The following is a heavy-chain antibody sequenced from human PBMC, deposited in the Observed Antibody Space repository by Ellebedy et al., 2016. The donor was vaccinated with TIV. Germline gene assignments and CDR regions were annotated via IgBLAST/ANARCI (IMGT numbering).Heavy chain of an antibody. D-gene: IGHD1-14*01. CDR2: ISSYGSKK. J-gene: IGHJ6*03. V-gene: IGHV3-30*03. Sequence: GESLKISXAVSGFTFSRFGMHCVRQVPGKGLEWVAVISSYGSKKYYADSVKGRFTISRDNSKNTLLLQMNSLRSDDTAVYYCARTGIDHYFRYMDVWGKGTTVTVSS. CDR1: GFTFSRFG. CDR3: ARTGIDHYFRYMDV.